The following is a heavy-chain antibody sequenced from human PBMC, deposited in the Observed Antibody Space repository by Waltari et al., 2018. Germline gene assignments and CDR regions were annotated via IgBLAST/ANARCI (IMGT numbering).Heavy chain of an antibody. CDR2: ISSSGSTI. CDR3: ARAKKLGAFVVVPAATSWFDP. J-gene: IGHJ5*02. Sequence: EVQLVESGGGLVQPGGSLRLSCAASGFTFSSYEMNWVRQAHGTGLEWVSYISSSGSTIYYADSVKGRFTISRDNAKNSLYLQMNSLRAEDTAVYYCARAKKLGAFVVVPAATSWFDPWGQGTLVTVSS. CDR1: GFTFSSYE. V-gene: IGHV3-48*03. D-gene: IGHD2-2*01.